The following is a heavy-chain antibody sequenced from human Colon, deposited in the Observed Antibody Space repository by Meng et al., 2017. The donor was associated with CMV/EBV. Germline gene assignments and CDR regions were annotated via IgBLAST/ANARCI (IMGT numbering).Heavy chain of an antibody. D-gene: IGHD3-10*01. J-gene: IGHJ4*02. V-gene: IGHV3-11*01. CDR3: ARYYYGLDY. CDR2: IGNRGTTI. CDR1: GFTFSDYY. Sequence: LSCAAYGFTFSDYYMTWIRQAPGKGLEWVSYIGNRGTTIYYADSVKGRFTISRDNAKNSLYLQMNSLRAEDTAVYFCARYYYGLDYWGQGTLVTVSS.